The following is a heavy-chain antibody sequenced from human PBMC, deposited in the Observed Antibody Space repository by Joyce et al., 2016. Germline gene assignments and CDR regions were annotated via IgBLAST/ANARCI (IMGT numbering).Heavy chain of an antibody. CDR1: GGTFSRFP. Sequence: QVQLVQSGAEVKRPGSSVKVACKASGGTFSRFPINWVRQAPGQGLEWMGGLSPMLGTATYAQKFQDRLLITADESRNAIYMELNTLTFDDTALYYCARDGCSSGTCYSVWLDPWGQGTLVIVSS. V-gene: IGHV1-69*01. D-gene: IGHD2-15*01. J-gene: IGHJ5*02. CDR2: LSPMLGTA. CDR3: ARDGCSSGTCYSVWLDP.